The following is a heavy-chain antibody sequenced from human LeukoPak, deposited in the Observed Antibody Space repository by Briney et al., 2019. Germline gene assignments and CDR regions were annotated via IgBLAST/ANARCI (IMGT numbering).Heavy chain of an antibody. J-gene: IGHJ3*02. V-gene: IGHV3-30*02. Sequence: GGSLRLSCAASGFTFSSYGMHWVRQAPGKGLEWVAFIRYDGSNKYYADSVKGRFTISRDNSKNTLYLQMNSLRAEDTAVYYCARATWIHLWERGAFDIWGQGTMVTVSS. CDR3: ARATWIHLWERGAFDI. CDR2: IRYDGSNK. D-gene: IGHD5-18*01. CDR1: GFTFSSYG.